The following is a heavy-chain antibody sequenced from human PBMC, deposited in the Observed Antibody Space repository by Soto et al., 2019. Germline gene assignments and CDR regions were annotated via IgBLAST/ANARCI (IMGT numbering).Heavy chain of an antibody. CDR2: IKRKIDGETT. J-gene: IGHJ6*02. Sequence: EVQLVESGGGLVKPGGSLRLSCVASGFSITNAWMYWVRQAPGKGLEWVGRIKRKIDGETTDYAAPVKGRFTISRDDSKNMLYLQMNSPKADDTALYYCTTGSVEGVWGQGTTVTVSS. CDR1: GFSITNAW. V-gene: IGHV3-15*07. D-gene: IGHD2-15*01. CDR3: TTGSVEGV.